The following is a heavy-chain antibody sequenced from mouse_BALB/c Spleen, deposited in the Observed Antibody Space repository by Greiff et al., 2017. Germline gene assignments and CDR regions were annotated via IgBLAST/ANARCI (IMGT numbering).Heavy chain of an antibody. CDR3: AERGGGYYAMDY. J-gene: IGHJ4*01. CDR1: GFNIKDTY. D-gene: IGHD1-1*02. CDR2: IDPANGNT. V-gene: IGHV14-3*02. Sequence: VQLKESGAELVKPGASVKLSCTASGFNIKDTYMHWVKQRPEQGLEWIGRIDPANGNTKYDPKFQGKATITADTSSNTAYLQLSSLTSEDTAVYYCAERGGGYYAMDYWGQGTSVTVSS.